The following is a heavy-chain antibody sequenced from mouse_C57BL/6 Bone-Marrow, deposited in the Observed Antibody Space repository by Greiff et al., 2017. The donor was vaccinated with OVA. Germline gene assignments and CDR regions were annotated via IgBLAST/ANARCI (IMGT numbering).Heavy chain of an antibody. D-gene: IGHD3-1*01. CDR3: ARDSGFPYAMDY. J-gene: IGHJ4*01. Sequence: EVQLMESGAGLVKPGGSLKLSCAASGFTFSSYAMSWVRQTPEKRLEWVATISHGGSYTYYPDNVKGRFTISRDNAKNNLYLQLSHLKSEDTAMYYCARDSGFPYAMDYWGQGTSVTVSS. CDR1: GFTFSSYA. V-gene: IGHV5-4*01. CDR2: ISHGGSYT.